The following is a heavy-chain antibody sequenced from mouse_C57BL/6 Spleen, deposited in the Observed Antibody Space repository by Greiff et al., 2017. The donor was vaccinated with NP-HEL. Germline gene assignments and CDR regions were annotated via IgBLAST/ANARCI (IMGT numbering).Heavy chain of an antibody. Sequence: VHLVESGPELVKPGASVKISCKASGYAFSSSWMNWVKQRPGKGLEWIGRIYPGDGDTNYNGKFKGKATLTADKSSSTAYMQLSSLTSEDSAVYFCASPYSHYWYFDVWGTGTTVTVSS. CDR3: ASPYSHYWYFDV. CDR2: IYPGDGDT. CDR1: GYAFSSSW. J-gene: IGHJ1*03. V-gene: IGHV1-82*01. D-gene: IGHD2-12*01.